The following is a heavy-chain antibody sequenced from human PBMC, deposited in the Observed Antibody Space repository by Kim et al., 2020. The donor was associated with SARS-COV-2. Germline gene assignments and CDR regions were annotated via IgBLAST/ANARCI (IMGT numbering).Heavy chain of an antibody. J-gene: IGHJ4*02. V-gene: IGHV3-23*01. D-gene: IGHD3-16*02. Sequence: GGSLRLSCAASGFTFSSYAMSWVRQAPGKGLEWVSAISGSGGSTYYADSVKGRFTISRDNSKNTLYLQMNSLRAEDTAVYYCAKSGDYIWGSYHLYYFDYWGQGTLVTVSS. CDR2: ISGSGGST. CDR1: GFTFSSYA. CDR3: AKSGDYIWGSYHLYYFDY.